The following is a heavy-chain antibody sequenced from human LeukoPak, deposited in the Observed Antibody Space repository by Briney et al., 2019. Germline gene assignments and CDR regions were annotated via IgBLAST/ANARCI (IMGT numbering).Heavy chain of an antibody. CDR1: GFALSSSV. Sequence: PGGSLRLSCEASGFALSSSVMHWVRQAPGKGLEWVAFIMYDGSDKYYADSVKGRFTISRDNSKNTLYLQMNSLRAEDTAVYYCARDKSSGTYDAFDVWGQGTMVTVSS. V-gene: IGHV3-30*02. CDR3: ARDKSSGTYDAFDV. CDR2: IMYDGSDK. J-gene: IGHJ3*01. D-gene: IGHD6-19*01.